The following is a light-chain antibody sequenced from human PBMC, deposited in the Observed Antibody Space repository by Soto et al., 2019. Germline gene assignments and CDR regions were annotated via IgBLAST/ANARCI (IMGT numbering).Light chain of an antibody. J-gene: IGLJ1*01. V-gene: IGLV1-40*01. CDR2: GNS. CDR3: QSYDSRLSAYYV. CDR1: SSNIGAGYD. Sequence: QSVLKQPPSVSGAPGQRVTISCTGSSSNIGAGYDVHWYQQLPGTAPKLLIYGNSNRPSGIPDRFSGSKSGTSASLAITGLQAEDEADYYCQSYDSRLSAYYVFGTGTKVTGL.